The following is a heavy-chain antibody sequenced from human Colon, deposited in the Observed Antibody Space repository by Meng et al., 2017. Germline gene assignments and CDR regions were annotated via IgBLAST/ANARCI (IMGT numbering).Heavy chain of an antibody. J-gene: IGHJ5*02. V-gene: IGHV3-66*01. CDR1: GIAVSVNY. D-gene: IGHD3-22*01. CDR2: MYVDGRT. Sequence: EVQLVESGGGLVQPGGARRLSCAASGIAVSVNYMSWVRQAPGKGLEWVSCMYVDGRTYYADSVKDRFTISRDSSKNTLYLQMNSLTAEDTAVYYCAKSVNYESGGYYPWGQGTLVTVSS. CDR3: AKSVNYESGGYYP.